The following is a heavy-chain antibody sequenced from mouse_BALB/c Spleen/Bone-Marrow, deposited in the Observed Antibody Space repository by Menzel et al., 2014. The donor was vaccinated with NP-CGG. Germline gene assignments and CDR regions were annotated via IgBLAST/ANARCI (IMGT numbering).Heavy chain of an antibody. Sequence: VQLQQSGAELAKPGASVKLSCTASGFNIKDTYMHWVKRRPEQGLEWIGRIDPANGNTKYDPKFQGKATITADTSSNTAYLQFSSLTSEDTAVYYCVRSRESYFDYWGQGTTLTVSS. D-gene: IGHD1-1*01. CDR2: IDPANGNT. CDR3: VRSRESYFDY. CDR1: GFNIKDTY. J-gene: IGHJ2*01. V-gene: IGHV14-3*02.